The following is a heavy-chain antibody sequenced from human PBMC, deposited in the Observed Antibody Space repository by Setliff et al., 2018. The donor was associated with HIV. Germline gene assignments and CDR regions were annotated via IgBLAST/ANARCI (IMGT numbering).Heavy chain of an antibody. V-gene: IGHV3-48*01. CDR1: GFKFTSFS. J-gene: IGHJ4*02. CDR2: ISPSSTII. Sequence: PGGSLRLSCAASGFKFTSFSMNWVRQAPGKGLEWVSYISPSSTIIYYPDSVKGRFTTSRDNARNSLYLEMNSLRADDTAVYYCARDFCGSSCSSGYGYFDHWGQGTLVTVSS. D-gene: IGHD2-15*01. CDR3: ARDFCGSSCSSGYGYFDH.